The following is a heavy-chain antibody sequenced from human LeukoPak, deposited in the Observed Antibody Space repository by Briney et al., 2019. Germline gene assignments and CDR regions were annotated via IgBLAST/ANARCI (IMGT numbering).Heavy chain of an antibody. Sequence: ASVKVSCKAFRYSLTNYYVHWVRQASRQGGEWMGEINPSGGSTIYAQKFQGRITVTRDTYTNTVYMDLSSLRSEETATYYCARGAPTTRIGAGRFDYWGQGSLLTAAS. CDR1: RYSLTNYY. CDR2: INPSGGST. J-gene: IGHJ4*02. CDR3: ARGAPTTRIGAGRFDY. D-gene: IGHD5-12*01. V-gene: IGHV1-46*01.